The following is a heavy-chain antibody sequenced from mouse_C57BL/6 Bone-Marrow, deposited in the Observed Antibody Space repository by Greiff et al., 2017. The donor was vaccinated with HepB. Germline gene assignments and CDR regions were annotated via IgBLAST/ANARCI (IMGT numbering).Heavy chain of an antibody. CDR2: ISSGGSYT. CDR1: GFTFSSYG. J-gene: IGHJ3*01. CDR3: ERHGGGY. V-gene: IGHV5-6*01. Sequence: EVQLVESGGDLVKPGASLKLSCAASGFTFSSYGMSWVRQTPDQRLEWVATISSGGSYTYYPDSVKGRFTISRDNAKNTLYLQMSSLKSEDTGMYYCERHGGGYWGQGTLVTVSA.